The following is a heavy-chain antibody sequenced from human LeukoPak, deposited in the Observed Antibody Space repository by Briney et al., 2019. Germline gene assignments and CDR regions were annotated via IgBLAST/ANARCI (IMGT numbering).Heavy chain of an antibody. Sequence: PSETLSLTCAVYGGSFSGYYWSWIRQPPGKGLEWIGEINHSGSTNYNPSLKSRVTISVDTSKNQFSLKLSSVTAADTAVYYCASLYGSGSYYYYYMDVWGKGTTVTISS. D-gene: IGHD3-10*01. V-gene: IGHV4-34*01. CDR3: ASLYGSGSYYYYYMDV. J-gene: IGHJ6*03. CDR1: GGSFSGYY. CDR2: INHSGST.